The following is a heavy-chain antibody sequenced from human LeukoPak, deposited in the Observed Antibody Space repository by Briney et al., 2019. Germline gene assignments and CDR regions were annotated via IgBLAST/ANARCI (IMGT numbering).Heavy chain of an antibody. CDR1: GYTFTNFG. CDR2: ISAYNGDT. Sequence: ASVKVSCKAFGYTFTNFGITWVRQAPGQGLEWMGWISAYNGDTKYGQNFQGRVTMTTDTSTTTAYMDLRSLSSDDTAVYYCARGGYGGYNFDYWGQGTLVTVSS. V-gene: IGHV1-18*01. CDR3: ARGGYGGYNFDY. J-gene: IGHJ4*02. D-gene: IGHD5-12*01.